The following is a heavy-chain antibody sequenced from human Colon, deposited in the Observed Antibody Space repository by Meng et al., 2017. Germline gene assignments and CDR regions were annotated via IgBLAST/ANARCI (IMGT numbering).Heavy chain of an antibody. CDR3: AREFPTTVTTSAYDY. CDR1: GDSITNHNW. J-gene: IGHJ4*02. V-gene: IGHV4-4*02. Sequence: QVQLRESGPALVKPSETLSLTCAVSGDSITNHNWWAWVRQPPGKGLEWIGEIPHRGSSAYNPSLKSRVTISVDKSKNQFSLKLSSVTAADTAVYYCAREFPTTVTTSAYDYWGQGTLVTVSS. D-gene: IGHD4-17*01. CDR2: IPHRGSS.